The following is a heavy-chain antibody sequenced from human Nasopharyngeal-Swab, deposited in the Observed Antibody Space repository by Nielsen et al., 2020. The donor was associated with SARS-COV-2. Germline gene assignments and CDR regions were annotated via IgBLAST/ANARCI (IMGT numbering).Heavy chain of an antibody. CDR2: IYYSGST. J-gene: IGHJ6*02. V-gene: IGHV4-59*01. Sequence: SETLSLTCTVSGGSISSYYWSWIRQPPGKGPEWIGYIYYSGSTNYNPSLKSRVTISVDTSKNQFSLKLSSVTAADTAVYYCARISIAAAGPYYYGMDVWGQGTTVTVSS. CDR1: GGSISSYY. D-gene: IGHD6-13*01. CDR3: ARISIAAAGPYYYGMDV.